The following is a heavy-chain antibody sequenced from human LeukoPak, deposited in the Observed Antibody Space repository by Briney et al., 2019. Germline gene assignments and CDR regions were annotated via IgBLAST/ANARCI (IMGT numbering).Heavy chain of an antibody. Sequence: GASVRVSCKASGYTFTGYYMHWVRQAPGQGLEWMGWINPNSGGTNYAQKFQGRVTMTRDTSISTAYMELSRLRSDDTAVYYCARVLQRSGGRDAFDIWGQGTMVTVSS. CDR1: GYTFTGYY. D-gene: IGHD3-10*01. CDR2: INPNSGGT. J-gene: IGHJ3*02. CDR3: ARVLQRSGGRDAFDI. V-gene: IGHV1-2*02.